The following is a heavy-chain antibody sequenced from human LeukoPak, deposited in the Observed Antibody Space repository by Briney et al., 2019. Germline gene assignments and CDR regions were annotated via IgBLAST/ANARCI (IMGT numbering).Heavy chain of an antibody. D-gene: IGHD3-10*01. V-gene: IGHV3-23*01. CDR2: ISGSAITT. J-gene: IGHJ4*02. CDR3: AKDQRFGDLDDY. CDR1: GFTFSNYA. Sequence: PGGSLRLSCTTSGFTFSNYAMSWVRQAPGKGLEWVSFISGSAITTYYADSVKGRFAISRDNSKNTLYLRMTSLRAEDTAVYYCAKDQRFGDLDDYRGQGTLVTVSS.